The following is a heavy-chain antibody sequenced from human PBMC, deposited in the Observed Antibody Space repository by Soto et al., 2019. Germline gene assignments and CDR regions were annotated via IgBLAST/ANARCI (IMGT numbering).Heavy chain of an antibody. CDR2: IFSNDEK. CDR3: ARTRLVQTYYYYGTDV. J-gene: IGHJ6*02. D-gene: IGHD6-19*01. Sequence: GSGPTLVNPTETLTLTCTVSGFSLSNARMGVSWIRQPPGKALEWLAHIFSNDEKSYSTSLKSRLTISKDTSKSQVVLTMTNMDPVDTATYYCARTRLVQTYYYYGTDVWGQGTTVTVSS. V-gene: IGHV2-26*01. CDR1: GFSLSNARMG.